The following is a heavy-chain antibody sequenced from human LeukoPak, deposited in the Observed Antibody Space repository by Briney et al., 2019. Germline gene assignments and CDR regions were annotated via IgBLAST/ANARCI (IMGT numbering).Heavy chain of an antibody. J-gene: IGHJ4*02. V-gene: IGHV3-11*04. CDR2: ISASGITT. CDR1: GFTFRDYY. D-gene: IGHD4-11*01. CDR3: ASSLNTVIISPYYFDY. Sequence: GGSLRLSCAASGFTFRDYYMGWIRQAPGQGLEWISYISASGITTYYADSVKGRFTISRDNARNSLSLYMNFLRAEDTAVYYCASSLNTVIISPYYFDYWGQGTLVTVSS.